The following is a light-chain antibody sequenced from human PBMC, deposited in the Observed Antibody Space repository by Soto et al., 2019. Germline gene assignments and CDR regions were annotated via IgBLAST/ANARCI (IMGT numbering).Light chain of an antibody. CDR1: QDISTY. J-gene: IGKJ5*01. CDR3: QHRSSWPIT. V-gene: IGKV1-27*01. Sequence: DIRMTQSPSSLSSSVGDRVTIACRASQDISTYLAWYQQKPGKVPKLLIYAASTLLSGVPSRFSGSGSGTDFTLTISSLQPEDVAVYYCQHRSSWPITFGQGTRLEIK. CDR2: AAS.